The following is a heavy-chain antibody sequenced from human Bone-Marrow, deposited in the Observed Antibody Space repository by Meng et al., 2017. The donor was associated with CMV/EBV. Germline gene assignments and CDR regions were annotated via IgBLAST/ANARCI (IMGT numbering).Heavy chain of an antibody. Sequence: GESLKISCAASGFTFSGSAMHWVRQASGKGLEWVGRIRSKANSYATAYAASVKGRFTISRDDSKNTAYLQMNSLKTEDTAVYYRTRLGNPAAAGFYYYYGMDVWGQGTTVTVSS. CDR1: GFTFSGSA. CDR3: TRLGNPAAAGFYYYYGMDV. D-gene: IGHD6-13*01. V-gene: IGHV3-73*01. J-gene: IGHJ6*02. CDR2: IRSKANSYAT.